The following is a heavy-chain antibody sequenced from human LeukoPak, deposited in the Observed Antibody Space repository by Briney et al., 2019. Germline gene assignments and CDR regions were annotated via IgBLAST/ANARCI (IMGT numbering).Heavy chain of an antibody. J-gene: IGHJ6*03. CDR1: GFTFSTFP. D-gene: IGHD6-6*01. CDR3: ARVGRVSIYPSYMDV. V-gene: IGHV3-30*04. CDR2: ISDDGRDR. Sequence: PGTSLRLSCEASGFTFSTFPMHWVRQTPDKRLEWVAVISDDGRDRYYADSVKGRFTISRDNSKNTLYLQMNSLSPEDTAVVYCARVGRVSIYPSYMDVWGKGTTVTVSS.